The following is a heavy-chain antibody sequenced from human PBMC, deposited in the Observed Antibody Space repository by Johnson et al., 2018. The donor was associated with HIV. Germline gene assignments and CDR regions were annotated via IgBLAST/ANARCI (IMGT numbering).Heavy chain of an antibody. CDR2: IYSGGST. V-gene: IGHV3-53*01. J-gene: IGHJ3*02. D-gene: IGHD6-19*01. CDR3: TTAYQQWLGPDDAFDI. Sequence: VQLVESGGGLIQPGGSLRLSCAASGFTVSSNYMSWVRQAPGKGLEWVSVIYSGGSTYYADSVKGRFTISRDNAKNTLYLQMNSLKTEDTAVYYCTTAYQQWLGPDDAFDIWGQGTMVTVSS. CDR1: GFTVSSNY.